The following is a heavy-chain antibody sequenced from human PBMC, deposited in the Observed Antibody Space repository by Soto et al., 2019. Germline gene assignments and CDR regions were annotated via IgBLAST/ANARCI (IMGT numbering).Heavy chain of an antibody. CDR3: GRGIVGALCPN. J-gene: IGHJ4*02. V-gene: IGHV1-69*13. Sequence: SVNDTCKASRGTFSSYAISWVRQAPGQGLEWMGGIIPIFGTANYAQKFQGRVTITADESTSTAYMELSSMRSEDTAVYYCGRGIVGALCPNWGQGTLVTVSS. CDR1: RGTFSSYA. CDR2: IIPIFGTA. D-gene: IGHD1-26*01.